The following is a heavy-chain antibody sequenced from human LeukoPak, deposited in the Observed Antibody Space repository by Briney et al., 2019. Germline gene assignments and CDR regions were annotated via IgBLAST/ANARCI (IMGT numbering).Heavy chain of an antibody. V-gene: IGHV1-46*01. CDR1: GYTFTSYY. J-gene: IGHJ6*03. CDR3: ARRVRGGSSWVAVYYYMDV. CDR2: INPSGGAT. D-gene: IGHD2-2*01. Sequence: ASVKVSCKASGYTFTSYYIHWVRQAPGQGLEWMGIINPSGGATTYAQKFQGRVTMTRDTSTSTVYMALSSLRSGDTAVYYCARRVRGGSSWVAVYYYMDVWGKGTTVTISS.